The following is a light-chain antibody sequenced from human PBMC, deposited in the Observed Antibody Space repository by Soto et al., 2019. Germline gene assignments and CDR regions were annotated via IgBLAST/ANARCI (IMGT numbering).Light chain of an antibody. J-gene: IGLJ1*01. CDR1: SSNIGSNT. Sequence: QSVLTQPPSASGTPGQRVTISCSGSSSNIGSNTVNWYQQLPGTAPKLLIYSNNQRPSGVPDRFSGSKSGTSASLAISGLQSEDEADYYCAAWDDSLQANYVFGTGTKLTVL. V-gene: IGLV1-44*01. CDR2: SNN. CDR3: AAWDDSLQANYV.